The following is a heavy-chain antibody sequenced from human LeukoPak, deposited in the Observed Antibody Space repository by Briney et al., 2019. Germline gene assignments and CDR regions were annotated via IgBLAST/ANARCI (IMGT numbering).Heavy chain of an antibody. CDR3: ARVPVTRFYYYYGMDV. CDR2: ISWNSGSI. J-gene: IGHJ6*02. Sequence: GGSLRLSCAASGFTFDDYAMHWVRQAPGKGLERVSGISWNSGSIGYADSVKGRFTISRDNAKNSLYLQMNSLRAEDTALYYCARVPVTRFYYYYGMDVWGQGTTVTVSS. V-gene: IGHV3-9*01. D-gene: IGHD5-18*01. CDR1: GFTFDDYA.